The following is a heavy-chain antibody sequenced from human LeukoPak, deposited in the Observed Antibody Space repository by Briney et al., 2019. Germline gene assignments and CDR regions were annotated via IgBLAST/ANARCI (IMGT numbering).Heavy chain of an antibody. CDR2: IYYSGST. J-gene: IGHJ4*02. CDR3: ARLAVAGPGSFDY. V-gene: IGHV4-59*08. Sequence: SETLSLTCTVSGGSISSYYWSWIRQPPGKGLEWIGYIYYSGSTNYNPSLESRVTISVDTSKNQFSLKLSSVTAADTAVYYCARLAVAGPGSFDYWGQGTLVTVSS. D-gene: IGHD6-19*01. CDR1: GGSISSYY.